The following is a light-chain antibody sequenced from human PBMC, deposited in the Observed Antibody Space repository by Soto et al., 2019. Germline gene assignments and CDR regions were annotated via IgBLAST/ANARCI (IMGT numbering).Light chain of an antibody. V-gene: IGKV1-5*01. CDR2: DAS. CDR3: QQYSSYSPYS. CDR1: QIISSW. Sequence: DIQMTQSPSTLSASVGDRVTITCRASQIISSWLAWYQQKPGKVPKLLIYDASNLQSGVPSRFSGSGSGTDFTLTISSLQPDNLATYYCQQYSSYSPYSFGQGTKLVIK. J-gene: IGKJ2*03.